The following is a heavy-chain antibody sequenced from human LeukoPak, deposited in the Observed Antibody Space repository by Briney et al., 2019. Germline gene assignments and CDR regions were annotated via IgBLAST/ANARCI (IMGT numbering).Heavy chain of an antibody. Sequence: GGSLRLSCAASGFTFSSYWMSWVRQAPGKGLEWVAVISYDGSNKYYADSVKGRFTISRDNSKNTLYLQMNSLRAEDTAVYYCARAAYYYDSSGYYIGYWGQGTLVTVSS. CDR2: ISYDGSNK. J-gene: IGHJ4*02. D-gene: IGHD3-22*01. CDR1: GFTFSSYW. CDR3: ARAAYYYDSSGYYIGY. V-gene: IGHV3-30-3*01.